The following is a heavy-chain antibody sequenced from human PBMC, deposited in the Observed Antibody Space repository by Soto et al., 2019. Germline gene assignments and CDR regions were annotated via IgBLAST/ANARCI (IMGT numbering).Heavy chain of an antibody. J-gene: IGHJ6*04. CDR2: IIPIFGTA. CDR1: GGTFSSYA. V-gene: IGHV1-69*01. CDR3: ARTKASIAARPDYYYGMDV. Sequence: VQLVQSGAEVKKPGSSVKVSCKASGGTFSSYAISWVRQAPGQGLEWMGGIIPIFGTANYAQKFQGRVTITADESTSTAYMELSSLRSEDTAVYYCARTKASIAARPDYYYGMDVWGEGTTVTVSS. D-gene: IGHD6-6*01.